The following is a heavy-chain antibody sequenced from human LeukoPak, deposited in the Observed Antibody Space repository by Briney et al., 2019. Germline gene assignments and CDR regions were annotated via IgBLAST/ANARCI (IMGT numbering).Heavy chain of an antibody. V-gene: IGHV3-11*01. CDR2: ISTRDTRDTTI. CDR1: GGSFSAYY. Sequence: PSETLSLTCVVYGGSFSAYYWSWIRQAPGKGLEWVSYISTRDTRDTTIYYADSVKGRFTIFRDNAKNSLYLQMNSLRAEDTAVYYCARGHFGLDYWGQGTLVTVSS. D-gene: IGHD3-10*01. J-gene: IGHJ4*02. CDR3: ARGHFGLDY.